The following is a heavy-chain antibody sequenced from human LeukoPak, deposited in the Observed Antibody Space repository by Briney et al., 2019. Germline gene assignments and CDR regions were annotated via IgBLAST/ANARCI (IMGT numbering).Heavy chain of an antibody. V-gene: IGHV3-23*01. Sequence: GRSLRLSCAASGFTFSSYAMSWVRQAPGKGLEWVSAISGSGGSTYYADSVKGRFTISRDNSKNTLYLQMNSLRAEDTALYYCAKGPCSSTSCSIDYWGQGTLVTVSS. CDR1: GFTFSSYA. J-gene: IGHJ4*02. D-gene: IGHD2-2*01. CDR3: AKGPCSSTSCSIDY. CDR2: ISGSGGST.